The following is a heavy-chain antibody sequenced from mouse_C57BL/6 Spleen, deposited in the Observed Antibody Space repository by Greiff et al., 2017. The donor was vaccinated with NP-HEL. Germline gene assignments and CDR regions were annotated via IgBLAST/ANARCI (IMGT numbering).Heavy chain of an antibody. D-gene: IGHD2-5*01. J-gene: IGHJ3*01. CDR3: ARKALPYYSNQAWFAY. CDR2: INPNNGGT. V-gene: IGHV1-18*01. Sequence: VQLQQSGPELVKPGASVKIPCKASGYTFTDYNMDWVKQSHGKSLEWIGDINPNNGGTIYNQKFKGKATLTVDKSSSTAYMELRSLTSEDTAVYYCARKALPYYSNQAWFAYWGQGTLVTVSA. CDR1: GYTFTDYN.